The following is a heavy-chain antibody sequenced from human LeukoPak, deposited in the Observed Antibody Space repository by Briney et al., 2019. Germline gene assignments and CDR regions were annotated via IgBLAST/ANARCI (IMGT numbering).Heavy chain of an antibody. CDR3: ARVYPHETKGSGWLDPLFYYYYYGMDV. CDR2: INTNTGNP. J-gene: IGHJ6*02. Sequence: ASVKVSCKASGYTFTSYAMNWVRQAPGQGLEWMGWINTNTGNPTYAQGFTGRFVFSLDTSVSTAYLQISSLKAEDTAVYYCARVYPHETKGSGWLDPLFYYYYYGMDVWGQGTTVTVSS. CDR1: GYTFTSYA. D-gene: IGHD6-19*01. V-gene: IGHV7-4-1*02.